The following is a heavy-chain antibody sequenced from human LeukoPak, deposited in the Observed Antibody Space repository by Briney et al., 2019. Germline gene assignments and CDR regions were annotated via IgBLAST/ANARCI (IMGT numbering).Heavy chain of an antibody. J-gene: IGHJ3*02. D-gene: IGHD6-19*01. CDR2: IYYSGST. V-gene: IGHV4-28*03. CDR1: GGSISSSNW. CDR3: ARDPGISSGWYDAFDI. Sequence: SETLSLTCTVSGGSISSSNWWGWIRQPPGKGLEWIGYIYYSGSTYYNPSLKSRVTMSVDTSKNQFSLKLSSVTAVDTAVYYCARDPGISSGWYDAFDIWGQGTMVTVSS.